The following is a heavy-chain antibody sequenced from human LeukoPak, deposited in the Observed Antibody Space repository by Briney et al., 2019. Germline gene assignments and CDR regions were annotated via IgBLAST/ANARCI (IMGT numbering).Heavy chain of an antibody. J-gene: IGHJ4*02. CDR1: GGTFSSYA. Sequence: VASVKVSCKASGGTFSSYAISWVRQAPGQGLEWMGGIIPIFGTANYAQKFQGRVTITTDESTSTAYMELSSLRSEDTAVYYCAKKTGDIVVVVAATLDYWGQGTLVTVSS. V-gene: IGHV1-69*05. CDR3: AKKTGDIVVVVAATLDY. CDR2: IIPIFGTA. D-gene: IGHD2-15*01.